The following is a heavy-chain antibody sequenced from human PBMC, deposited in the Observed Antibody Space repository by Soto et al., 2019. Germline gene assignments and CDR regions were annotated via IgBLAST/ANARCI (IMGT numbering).Heavy chain of an antibody. CDR3: ARGTYYYDSSGYNPAYYFDY. D-gene: IGHD3-22*01. CDR1: GGSFSGYY. V-gene: IGHV4-34*01. Sequence: SETLSLTCAVYGGSFSGYYWSWIRQPPGKGLEWIGEINHRGSTNYNPSFKSRVTISVDTSKNQFSLKLSSVTAADTAVYYCARGTYYYDSSGYNPAYYFDYWGQGTLVTVSS. CDR2: INHRGST. J-gene: IGHJ4*02.